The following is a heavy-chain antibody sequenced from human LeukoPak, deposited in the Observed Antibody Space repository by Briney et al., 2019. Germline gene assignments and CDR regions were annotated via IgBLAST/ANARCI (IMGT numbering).Heavy chain of an antibody. D-gene: IGHD5-18*01. J-gene: IGHJ4*02. CDR3: ARQSSGYSSNSDD. CDR2: IDPSDFYN. V-gene: IGHV5-10-1*01. CDR1: GYSFTSYW. Sequence: GESLKISCKGSGYSFTSYWISWVRQMPGKGVEWGGRIDPSDFYNNYSPSFQGHVTISADKSIATAYLQRRSLKASDTAIYYCARQSSGYSSNSDDGGQGTLVTVSS.